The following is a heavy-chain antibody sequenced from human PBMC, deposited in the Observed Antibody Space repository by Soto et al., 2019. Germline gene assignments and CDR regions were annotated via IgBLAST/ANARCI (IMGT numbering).Heavy chain of an antibody. V-gene: IGHV3-53*01. D-gene: IGHD5-12*01. Sequence: EVPLVESGGGLIQPGGSLRLSCAVSGFNVRANYMSWVRQAPGKGLVWVSVIYSGGTTYYADSVKGRFIISRDISKNTLYLQMNILRAEDTAVYYCHGYGYWGQGTLVTVSS. CDR2: IYSGGTT. CDR1: GFNVRANY. CDR3: HGYGY. J-gene: IGHJ4*02.